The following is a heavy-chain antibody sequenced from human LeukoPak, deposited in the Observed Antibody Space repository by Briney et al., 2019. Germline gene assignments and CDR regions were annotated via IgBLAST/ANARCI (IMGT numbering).Heavy chain of an antibody. CDR2: ISAYNRDT. Sequence: GASVTVSCTASGYTFTSYGISWVRQAPGQGLEWVGWISAYNRDTNYAQKVQGRVTMTTDTSTTTAYMELRSLRSDNTAVYYCARDTSGGPYFDYWGQGTLVTVAS. D-gene: IGHD4-23*01. CDR1: GYTFTSYG. J-gene: IGHJ4*02. V-gene: IGHV1-18*01. CDR3: ARDTSGGPYFDY.